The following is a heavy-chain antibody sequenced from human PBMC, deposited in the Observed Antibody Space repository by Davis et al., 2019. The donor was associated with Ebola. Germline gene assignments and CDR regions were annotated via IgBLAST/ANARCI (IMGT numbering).Heavy chain of an antibody. Sequence: PSESLSLTCAVYGGSFSGYSWTWIRQPPGKGLEWIGEINHDRNTNYNPSLKSRVTMSVDTSKNQFSLKLTSVTAADTAVYYCARKRGAYLVAFDPWGQGTRVTISS. J-gene: IGHJ5*02. CDR1: GGSFSGYS. V-gene: IGHV4-34*01. CDR2: INHDRNT. D-gene: IGHD2-15*01. CDR3: ARKRGAYLVAFDP.